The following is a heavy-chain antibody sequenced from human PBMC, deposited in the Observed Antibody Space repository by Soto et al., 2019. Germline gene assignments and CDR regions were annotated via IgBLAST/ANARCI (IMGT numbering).Heavy chain of an antibody. V-gene: IGHV4-59*01. CDR3: ARGGGVYYFDY. J-gene: IGHJ4*02. D-gene: IGHD2-8*02. CDR2: IYYSGIT. Sequence: PSETLSVTCTVSGGSLSSYDWSWIRQPPGKGLEWIGYIYYSGITDYNPSLKSRVTISVDTSKSQFSLKLSSVTAADTAVYYCARGGGVYYFDYWGQGTLVTVSS. CDR1: GGSLSSYD.